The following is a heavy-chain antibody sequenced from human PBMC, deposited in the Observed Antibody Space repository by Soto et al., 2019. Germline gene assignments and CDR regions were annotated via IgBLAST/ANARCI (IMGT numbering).Heavy chain of an antibody. Sequence: SETLSLTCTVSGGSISNYYWSWIRQPPGKGLEWIGYIYYSGSTNYNPSLKSRVTISVDTSKNQFSLKLSSVTAAGTAVYYCARGRYDFWSGYYLGDLDYWGQGTLVTVSS. V-gene: IGHV4-59*08. CDR1: GGSISNYY. D-gene: IGHD3-3*01. CDR2: IYYSGST. CDR3: ARGRYDFWSGYYLGDLDY. J-gene: IGHJ4*02.